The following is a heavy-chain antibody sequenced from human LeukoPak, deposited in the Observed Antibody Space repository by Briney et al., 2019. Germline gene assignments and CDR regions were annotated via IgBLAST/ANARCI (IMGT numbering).Heavy chain of an antibody. D-gene: IGHD3-10*01. CDR3: ARGGYYGSGNDFRFDP. CDR1: GGSFSGYY. CDR2: INHSGST. J-gene: IGHJ5*02. Sequence: KPSETLSLTCAVYGGSFSGYYWSWIRQPPGKGLEWIGEINHSGSTNSNPSLKSRVTISVDTSKNQFSLKLSSVTAADTAVYYCARGGYYGSGNDFRFDPWGQGTLVTVSS. V-gene: IGHV4-34*01.